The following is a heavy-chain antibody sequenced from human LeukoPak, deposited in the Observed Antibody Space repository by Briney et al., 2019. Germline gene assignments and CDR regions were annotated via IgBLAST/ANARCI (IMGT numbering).Heavy chain of an antibody. CDR2: ISYDGSNK. J-gene: IGHJ4*02. D-gene: IGHD6-19*01. V-gene: IGHV3-30*04. Sequence: PGGSLRLSCVASEFTFSSYAMSWVRQAPGKGLEWVAVISYDGSNKYYADSVKGRFTISRDNSKNTLYLQMNSLRAEDTAVYYCARGFLPGIAVAGTGDYWGQGTLVTVSS. CDR1: EFTFSSYA. CDR3: ARGFLPGIAVAGTGDY.